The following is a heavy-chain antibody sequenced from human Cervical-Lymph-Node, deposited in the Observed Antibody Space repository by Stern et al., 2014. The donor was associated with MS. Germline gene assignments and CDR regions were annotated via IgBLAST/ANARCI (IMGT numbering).Heavy chain of an antibody. CDR3: ARHLYYDTTGYFDF. CDR1: GGSISSHY. V-gene: IGHV4-59*11. J-gene: IGHJ4*02. CDR2: ISYSGNT. D-gene: IGHD3-22*01. Sequence: QLQLQESGPGLVKPSETLSLTCPVSGGSISSHYWSWIRQPPGKGLEWIGYISYSGNTKYNPSLKSRVSISVDTSKKQFSLRLNSVTAADTAVYYCARHLYYDTTGYFDFWGQGTLVTVSS.